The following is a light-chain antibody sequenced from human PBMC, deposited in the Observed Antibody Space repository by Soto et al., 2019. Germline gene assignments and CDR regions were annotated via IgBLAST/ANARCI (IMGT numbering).Light chain of an antibody. CDR1: HNIDRW. CDR3: QHCDTGWP. V-gene: IGKV1-5*01. J-gene: IGKJ1*01. CDR2: DAS. Sequence: DIQMTQSPSTLSASVGDRVTITCRSSHNIDRWLAWYQQKPGKAPKLLIYDASTLGTGVPSRFSGSGSGREFTLTISSLQPDDFATYYCQHCDTGWPFGQGTKVEIK.